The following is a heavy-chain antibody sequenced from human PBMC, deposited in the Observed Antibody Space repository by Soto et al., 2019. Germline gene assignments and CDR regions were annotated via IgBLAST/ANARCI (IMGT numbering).Heavy chain of an antibody. CDR3: AREQVILGTYGMDV. CDR1: GGTFSSYT. CDR2: IIPILGIA. Sequence: QVQLVQSGAEVKKPGSSVKVSCKASGGTFSSYTISWVRQAPGQGLAWMGRIIPILGIADYAQKFQGRVTITADKSTSTAYMELNSLRSEDTAVYYCAREQVILGTYGMDVWGQGTTVTVSS. V-gene: IGHV1-69*08. D-gene: IGHD2-15*01. J-gene: IGHJ6*02.